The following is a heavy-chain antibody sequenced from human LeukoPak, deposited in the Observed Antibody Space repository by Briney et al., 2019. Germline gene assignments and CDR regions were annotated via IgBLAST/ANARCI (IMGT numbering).Heavy chain of an antibody. CDR3: ARCPGLRFRFDP. V-gene: IGHV4-59*01. CDR1: GGSISSYY. D-gene: IGHD5-12*01. J-gene: IGHJ5*02. CDR2: IYYSGST. Sequence: PSETLSLTCTVSGGSISSYYWSWIRQPPGKGLEWIGYIYYSGSTNYNPSLKSRVTISVDTSKNQFSLKLSSVTAADTAVYYCARCPGLRFRFDPWGQGTLVTVSS.